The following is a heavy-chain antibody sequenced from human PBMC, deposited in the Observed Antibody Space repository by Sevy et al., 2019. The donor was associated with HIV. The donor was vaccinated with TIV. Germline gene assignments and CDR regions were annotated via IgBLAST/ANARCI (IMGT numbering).Heavy chain of an antibody. CDR1: GYTLTELS. CDR2: FDPEDGET. V-gene: IGHV1-24*01. J-gene: IGHJ6*03. CDR3: ATGGKEDYYYYYMDV. D-gene: IGHD6-13*01. Sequence: ASVKVSCKVSGYTLTELSMHWVRQAPGKGLEWMGGFDPEDGETIYAQKFQGRVTMTEDTSTDTAYMELSSLRSEDTAVYYCATGGKEDYYYYYMDVWGKGTTVTVSS.